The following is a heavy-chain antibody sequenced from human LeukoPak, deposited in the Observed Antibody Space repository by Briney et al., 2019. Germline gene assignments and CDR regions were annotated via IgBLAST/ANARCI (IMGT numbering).Heavy chain of an antibody. CDR3: ARSRGYTYIPYYYGMDV. CDR1: GGSITSYY. V-gene: IGHV4-59*13. J-gene: IGHJ6*02. D-gene: IGHD5-18*01. Sequence: PSETLSLTCTVSGGSITSYYWSWIRQPPGNGLEWIGYIYYSGSTKYNPSLKSRVTISVDTSKNQFSLKLRSVTAADTAVYYCARSRGYTYIPYYYGMDVWGQGTTVTVSS. CDR2: IYYSGST.